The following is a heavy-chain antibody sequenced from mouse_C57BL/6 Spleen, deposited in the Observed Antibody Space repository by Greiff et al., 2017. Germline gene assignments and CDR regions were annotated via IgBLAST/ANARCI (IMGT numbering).Heavy chain of an antibody. CDR2: IYPGDGDT. J-gene: IGHJ4*01. V-gene: IGHV1-82*01. Sequence: QVQLKESGPELVKPGASVKISCKASGYAFSSSWMNWVKQRPGKGLEWIGRIYPGDGDTNYNGKFKGKATLTADKSSSTAYMQLSSLTSEDSAVYFCARSSYYGSSSGAMDYWGQGTSVTVSS. CDR3: ARSSYYGSSSGAMDY. D-gene: IGHD1-1*01. CDR1: GYAFSSSW.